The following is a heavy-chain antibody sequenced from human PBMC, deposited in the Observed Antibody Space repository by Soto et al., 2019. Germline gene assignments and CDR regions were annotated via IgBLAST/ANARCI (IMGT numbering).Heavy chain of an antibody. V-gene: IGHV4-34*01. CDR2: INHSGST. Sequence: KSSETLSLTCAVYGGSFSGYYWSWIRQPPGKGLEWIGEINHSGSTNYNPSLKSRVTISVDTSKNQFSLKLSSVTAADTAVYYCARGMLWPTTQLNYWGQGTLVTVSS. CDR3: ARGMLWPTTQLNY. CDR1: GGSFSGYY. D-gene: IGHD2-2*01. J-gene: IGHJ4*02.